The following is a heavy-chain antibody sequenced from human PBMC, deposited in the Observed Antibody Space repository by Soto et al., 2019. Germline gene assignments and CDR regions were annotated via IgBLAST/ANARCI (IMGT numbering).Heavy chain of an antibody. Sequence: QVQLQQWGAGLLKSSETLSLTCAVYGGSFSGYYWSWIRQPPGKGLEWIGEINHRGSTNCNPSLKSRVTISVDTSKNQFSLKLRYVTAADTDVYYCATTNWNHNWFDPWGQGTLVTVSS. CDR2: INHRGST. V-gene: IGHV4-34*01. CDR1: GGSFSGYY. J-gene: IGHJ5*02. D-gene: IGHD1-1*01. CDR3: ATTNWNHNWFDP.